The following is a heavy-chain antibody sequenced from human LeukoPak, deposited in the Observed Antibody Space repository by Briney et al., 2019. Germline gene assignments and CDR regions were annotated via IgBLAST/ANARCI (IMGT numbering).Heavy chain of an antibody. V-gene: IGHV5-51*01. CDR3: ARQGCGSTSCHSIDY. Sequence: GESLQISCEGSGSCFTNNWIAGGRPLPGGGLGLMGIIHPPDSETSYSPSFQGQVTISVDKSINTAYLQWSSLKASDTAMYYCARQGCGSTSCHSIDYWGPGALVTVSS. CDR1: GSCFTNNW. D-gene: IGHD2-2*01. CDR2: IHPPDSET. J-gene: IGHJ4*02.